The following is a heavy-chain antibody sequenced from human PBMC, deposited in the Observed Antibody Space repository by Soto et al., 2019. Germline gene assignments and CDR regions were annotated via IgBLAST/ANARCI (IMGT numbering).Heavy chain of an antibody. J-gene: IGHJ4*02. CDR1: GFTFSSYA. CDR3: AKDKSPASVAEFDY. V-gene: IGHV3-23*01. Sequence: QPGGSLRLSCAASGFTFSSYAMSWVRQAPGKGLEWVSAISGSGGSTYYADSVKGRFTISRDNSKNTLYLQKNSLKAEDTALYYCAKDKSPASVAEFDYWGQGTLVTVSS. D-gene: IGHD2-15*01. CDR2: ISGSGGST.